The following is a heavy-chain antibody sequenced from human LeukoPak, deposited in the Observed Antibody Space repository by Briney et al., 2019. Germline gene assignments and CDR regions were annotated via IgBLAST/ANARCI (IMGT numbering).Heavy chain of an antibody. CDR2: IYYSGST. D-gene: IGHD2-21*02. Sequence: PSETLSPTCTVSGGSISSGDYYWSWIRQPPGKGLEWIGYIYYSGSTYYNPSLKSRVTISVDTSKNQFSLKLSSVTAADTAVYYCASFVVVTAIYYFDYWGQGSLVTVSS. V-gene: IGHV4-30-4*01. J-gene: IGHJ4*02. CDR3: ASFVVVTAIYYFDY. CDR1: GGSISSGDYY.